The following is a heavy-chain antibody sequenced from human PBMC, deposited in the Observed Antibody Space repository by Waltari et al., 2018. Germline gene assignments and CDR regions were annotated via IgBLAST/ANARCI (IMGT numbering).Heavy chain of an antibody. CDR1: GFTVSTHW. CDR3: VRGLGDS. D-gene: IGHD3-16*01. CDR2: INSDGSLT. Sequence: EVQLVESGGALVQPGGSLRLSCAASGFTVSTHWMPWVRQAPGKGLVWVSRINSDGSLTTSADSVKGRFTISRDNTKNTLYLQMNSLRVEDTAVYYCVRGLGDSWGQGTLVTVSS. J-gene: IGHJ5*01. V-gene: IGHV3-74*01.